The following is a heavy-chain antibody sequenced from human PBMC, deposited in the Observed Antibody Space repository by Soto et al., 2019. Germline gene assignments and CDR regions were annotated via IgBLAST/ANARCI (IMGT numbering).Heavy chain of an antibody. CDR2: IYYSGST. Sequence: QVQLQESGPGLVKPSETLSLTCTVSGDSISSYYWSWIRQPPGKGLEWIGYIYYSGSTNYNPSLKSRVTISVDTSKNQFSLKLSSVTAADTAVYNCARGRPREFDYWGPGTLVTVSS. J-gene: IGHJ4*02. CDR3: ARGRPREFDY. CDR1: GDSISSYY. D-gene: IGHD1-26*01. V-gene: IGHV4-59*01.